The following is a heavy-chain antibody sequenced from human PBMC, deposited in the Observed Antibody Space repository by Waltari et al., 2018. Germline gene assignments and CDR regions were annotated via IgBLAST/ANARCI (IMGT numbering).Heavy chain of an antibody. CDR1: GGSISSSNW. CDR2: IYHSGST. CDR3: ARDIGGDPYYYYGMDV. J-gene: IGHJ6*02. D-gene: IGHD2-21*02. V-gene: IGHV4-4*02. Sequence: QVQLQESGPGLVKPSGTLSLTCAVSGGSISSSNWWSWVRQPPGKGLEWIGEIYHSGSTNYNPALKSRVTRSVDKSKNQFSLKLSSVTAADTAVYYCARDIGGDPYYYYGMDVWGQGTTVTVSS.